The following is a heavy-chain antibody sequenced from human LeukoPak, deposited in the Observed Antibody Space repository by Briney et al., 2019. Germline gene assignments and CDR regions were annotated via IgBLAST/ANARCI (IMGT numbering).Heavy chain of an antibody. V-gene: IGHV1-24*01. J-gene: IGHJ4*02. CDR2: FDPEDGET. CDR3: ATEWPLYGDYAANFDY. CDR1: GYTLTELS. D-gene: IGHD4-17*01. Sequence: ASVKVSCKVSGYTLTELSMHWVRQAPGKGLEWMGGFDPEDGETIYAQKFQGRVTMTEDTSTDTVYMELSSLRSEDTAVYYCATEWPLYGDYAANFDYWGQGTLVTVSS.